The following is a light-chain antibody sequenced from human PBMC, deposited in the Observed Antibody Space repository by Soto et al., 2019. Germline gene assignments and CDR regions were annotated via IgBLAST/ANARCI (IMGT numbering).Light chain of an antibody. CDR1: QSISSW. Sequence: DIQMTQSPSTLSASVGDRVTITCRACQSISSWLAWYQQKPGKAPKLLIYKASSLESGVPSRFSGSGSGTEFTLTISSLQPDDFATCYCQQYNSYPTFGQGTKVDIK. J-gene: IGKJ2*01. CDR3: QQYNSYPT. CDR2: KAS. V-gene: IGKV1-5*03.